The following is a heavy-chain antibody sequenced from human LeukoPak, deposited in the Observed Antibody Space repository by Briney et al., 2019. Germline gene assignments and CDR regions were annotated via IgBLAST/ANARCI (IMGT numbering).Heavy chain of an antibody. J-gene: IGHJ4*02. V-gene: IGHV3-23*01. D-gene: IGHD3-22*01. CDR2: ISGSGGST. CDR1: GFTFSSYA. CDR3: AKDLVVIPFDY. Sequence: GGALRLSCAASGFTFSSYAMRWVRQAPGKGLEWVSAISGSGGSTYYADSVKGRFTISRDNSKNTLYLQMNSLRAEDTAVYYCAKDLVVIPFDYWGQGTLVTVSS.